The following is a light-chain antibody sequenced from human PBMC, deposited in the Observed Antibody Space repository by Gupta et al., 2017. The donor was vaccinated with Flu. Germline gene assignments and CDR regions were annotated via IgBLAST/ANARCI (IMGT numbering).Light chain of an antibody. CDR3: QVWDSSSDHVV. CDR2: DDS. J-gene: IGLJ2*01. V-gene: IGLV3-21*02. Sequence: SYVLTQPPSVSVAPGQTARITCGGNNIGSKGVHWYQQKPGQAPVLVVYDDSDRPSGIPERFSGSNSGNTATLTIXRXEAGDEXDYYCQVWDSSSDHVVFGGGTKLTVL. CDR1: NIGSKG.